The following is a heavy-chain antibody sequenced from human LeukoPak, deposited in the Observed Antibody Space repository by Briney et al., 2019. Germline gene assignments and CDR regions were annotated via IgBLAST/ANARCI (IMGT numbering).Heavy chain of an antibody. D-gene: IGHD3-9*01. V-gene: IGHV1-2*02. Sequence: ASVKVSCMASGYTFTGYYMHWVRQAPGQGLEWVGWINPNSGGTNYAQKFQGRVTMTRDTSISTAYMEVRRLRSDDTAVYYCAREILTGYAIDYWGQGTLVTVSS. CDR2: INPNSGGT. CDR1: GYTFTGYY. J-gene: IGHJ4*02. CDR3: AREILTGYAIDY.